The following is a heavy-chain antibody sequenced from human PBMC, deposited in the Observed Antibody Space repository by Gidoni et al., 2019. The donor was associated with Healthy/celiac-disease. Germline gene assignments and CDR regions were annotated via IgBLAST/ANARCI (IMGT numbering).Heavy chain of an antibody. J-gene: IGHJ4*02. CDR1: GFTFSISA. CDR2: ISGSGGST. V-gene: IGHV3-23*04. Sequence: EVQLAESGGGLLQPGGSLRLSCAAPGFTFSISAMRWVRQAPGTGLEWVSAISGSGGSTYYADSVKGRFTISRDNSKNTLYLQMNSLRAEDTAVYYCAKDGDYDILTGSPFDYWGQGTLVTVSS. CDR3: AKDGDYDILTGSPFDY. D-gene: IGHD3-9*01.